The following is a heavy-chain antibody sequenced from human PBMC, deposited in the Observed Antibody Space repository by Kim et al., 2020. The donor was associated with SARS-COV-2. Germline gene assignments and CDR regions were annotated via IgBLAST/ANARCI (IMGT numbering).Heavy chain of an antibody. V-gene: IGHV3-33*01. CDR2: IYYDGSNQ. J-gene: IGHJ4*02. CDR3: ARDSIAGDGYNSPDY. D-gene: IGHD5-12*01. CDR1: GFIFRSYG. Sequence: GGSLRLSCAASGFIFRSYGIHWVRQAPGKGLEWVAFIYYDGSNQYYADSVMGRFTISRDNSKNTLYLQMNTLRAEDTAVYYCARDSIAGDGYNSPDYWGQGTLVTVSS.